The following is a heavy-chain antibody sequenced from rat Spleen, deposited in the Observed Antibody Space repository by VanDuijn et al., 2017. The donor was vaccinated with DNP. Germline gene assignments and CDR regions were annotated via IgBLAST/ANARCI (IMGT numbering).Heavy chain of an antibody. CDR1: GFSLISNS. Sequence: QVQLKESGPGLVQPSQTLSLTCTVSGFSLISNSVHWVRQPPGKGLEWVGAIWSGGSTDYNSTLKSRLSISRDTSKSQVFLKMNSLQTEDTAFYLCTGVDSYPGLPFEYWGQGVMVTVSS. J-gene: IGHJ2*01. D-gene: IGHD1-4*01. V-gene: IGHV2-1*01. CDR2: IWSGGST. CDR3: TGVDSYPGLPFEY.